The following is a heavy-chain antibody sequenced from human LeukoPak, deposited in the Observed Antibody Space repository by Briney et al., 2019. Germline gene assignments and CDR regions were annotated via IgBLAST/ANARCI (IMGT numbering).Heavy chain of an antibody. Sequence: SVKVSCKASGGTFSSYAISWVRQAPGQGLEWMGGIIPIFGTANYAQKFQGRVTITADKSTSTAYMELSSLRSEDTAVYYCARGTIFGVVIPFDYWGQGTLVTVSS. CDR2: IIPIFGTA. CDR3: ARGTIFGVVIPFDY. CDR1: GGTFSSYA. V-gene: IGHV1-69*06. J-gene: IGHJ4*02. D-gene: IGHD3-3*01.